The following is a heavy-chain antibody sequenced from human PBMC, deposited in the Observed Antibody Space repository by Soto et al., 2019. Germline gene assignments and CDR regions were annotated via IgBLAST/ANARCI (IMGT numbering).Heavy chain of an antibody. CDR3: ARHGRDVTEWLRGKSSRYYFDY. D-gene: IGHD5-12*01. V-gene: IGHV5-10-1*03. CDR1: GYSFTSYW. J-gene: IGHJ4*02. CDR2: IDPSDSYT. Sequence: EVQLVQSGAEVKKPGESLRISCKGSGYSFTSYWISWVRQMPGKGLEWMGRIDPSDSYTNYSPSFQGHVTISADKSIITACLQWSSLKASDTAMYYCARHGRDVTEWLRGKSSRYYFDYWGQGTLVTVSS.